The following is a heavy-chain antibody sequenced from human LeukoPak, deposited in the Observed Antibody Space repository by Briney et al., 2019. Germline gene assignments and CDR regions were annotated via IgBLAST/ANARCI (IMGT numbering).Heavy chain of an antibody. V-gene: IGHV3-53*01. Sequence: PGGSLRLPCAASGFTFDDYAMHWVRQAPGKGLEWVSVIYSGGSTYYADSVKGRFTISRDNSKNTVYLQMNSLRDEDTAVYYCARNVGYWGQGTLVTVSS. J-gene: IGHJ4*02. CDR1: GFTFDDYA. D-gene: IGHD1-26*01. CDR3: ARNVGY. CDR2: IYSGGST.